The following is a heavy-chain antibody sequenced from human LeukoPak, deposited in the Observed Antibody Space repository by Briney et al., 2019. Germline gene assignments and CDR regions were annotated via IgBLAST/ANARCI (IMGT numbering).Heavy chain of an antibody. CDR2: ISGSGGST. Sequence: GGSLRLSCAASGFTFSSYGMSWVRQAPGKGLEWVSAISGSGGSTYYADSVKGRFTISRDNSKNTLYLQMNSLRAEDTAVYYCARGHSSGYYYYFMDVWGKGTTVTVSS. V-gene: IGHV3-23*01. D-gene: IGHD6-25*01. CDR1: GFTFSSYG. J-gene: IGHJ6*03. CDR3: ARGHSSGYYYYFMDV.